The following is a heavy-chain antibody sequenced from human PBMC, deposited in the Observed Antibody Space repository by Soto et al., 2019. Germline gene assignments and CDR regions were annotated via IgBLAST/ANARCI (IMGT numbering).Heavy chain of an antibody. Sequence: ASVKVSCKASGYTFTSYGISWVRQAPGQGLEWMGWISAYNGNTNYAQKLQGRVTMTTDTSTSTAYMELRSLRSDDTAVYYCARDRRFLEWLSHDYYYGMDDWGQGTTVTVSS. D-gene: IGHD3-3*01. J-gene: IGHJ6*02. CDR3: ARDRRFLEWLSHDYYYGMDD. CDR1: GYTFTSYG. V-gene: IGHV1-18*04. CDR2: ISAYNGNT.